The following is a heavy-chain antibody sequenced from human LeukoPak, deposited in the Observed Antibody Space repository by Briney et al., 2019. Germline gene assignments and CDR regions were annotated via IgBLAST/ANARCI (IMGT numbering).Heavy chain of an antibody. CDR2: IIPIFGTA. CDR3: ARAPMGYCSSTSCYTSGPFDY. D-gene: IGHD2-2*02. Sequence: SVKVSCKASGGTFSSYAISWVRQAPGQGLEWMGGIIPIFGTANYAQRFQGRVTITADESTSTAYMELGSLRSEDTAVYYCARAPMGYCSSTSCYTSGPFDYWGQGTLVTVSS. V-gene: IGHV1-69*13. J-gene: IGHJ4*02. CDR1: GGTFSSYA.